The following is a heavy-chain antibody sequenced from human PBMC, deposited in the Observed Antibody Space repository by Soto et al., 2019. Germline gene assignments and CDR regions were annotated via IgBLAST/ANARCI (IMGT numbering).Heavy chain of an antibody. J-gene: IGHJ3*01. CDR1: GFTFSNFV. V-gene: IGHV3-23*05. Sequence: GGSLRLSCAASGFTFSNFVMSWVRQAPGKGPEWVSFITSSGNGTYYADSVKGRFTISRDNSKNTLYVQMNNLRAEDTAIYYCAKRFFGSGSPPGAFDVWGQGTMVT. CDR2: ITSSGNGT. D-gene: IGHD3-10*01. CDR3: AKRFFGSGSPPGAFDV.